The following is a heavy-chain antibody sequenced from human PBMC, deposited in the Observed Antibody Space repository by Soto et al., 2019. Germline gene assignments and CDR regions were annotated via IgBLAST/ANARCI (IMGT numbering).Heavy chain of an antibody. J-gene: IGHJ6*02. V-gene: IGHV5-51*03. CDR3: AKEAGSAYYGMDV. D-gene: IGHD6-19*01. Sequence: EVQLVQSGAEVKEPGESLKISCKGSGYSFSNTWINWVRQMPGKGLEWMGIIYPGNSETRYSPSFQGQVTPSADKSINTAYLQWSSLKASDTATYYCAKEAGSAYYGMDVWGQGTTVTVSS. CDR1: GYSFSNTW. CDR2: IYPGNSET.